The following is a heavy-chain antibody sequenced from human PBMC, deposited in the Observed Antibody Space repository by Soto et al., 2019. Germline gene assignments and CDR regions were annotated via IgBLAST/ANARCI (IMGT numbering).Heavy chain of an antibody. CDR2: IIPIFGTA. J-gene: IGHJ3*02. D-gene: IGHD3-10*01. Sequence: SVKVSCKASGGTFSSYAISWVRQAPGQGLEWMGGIIPIFGTANYAQKFQGRVTITADESTSTAYMELSSLRSEDTAVYYCARDRYYGSIFAFDILGQGTMVTVSS. V-gene: IGHV1-69*13. CDR3: ARDRYYGSIFAFDI. CDR1: GGTFSSYA.